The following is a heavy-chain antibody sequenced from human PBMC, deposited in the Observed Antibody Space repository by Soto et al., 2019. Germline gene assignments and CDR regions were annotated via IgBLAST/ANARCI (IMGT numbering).Heavy chain of an antibody. CDR3: AAERDYDFWSGYPSTIRFDP. CDR2: IVVGSGNT. CDR1: GFTFTSSA. D-gene: IGHD3-3*01. V-gene: IGHV1-58*01. Sequence: QMPLVQSGPEVKKPGTSVKVSCKASGFTFTSSAVQWVRQARGQRLEWIGWIVVGSGNTNYAQKFQERVTITRDMSTSTAYMELSSLRSEDTAVYYCAAERDYDFWSGYPSTIRFDPWGQGTLVTVSS. J-gene: IGHJ5*02.